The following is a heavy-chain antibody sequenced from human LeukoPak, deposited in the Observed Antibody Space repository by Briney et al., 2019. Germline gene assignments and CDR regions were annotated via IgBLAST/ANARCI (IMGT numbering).Heavy chain of an antibody. CDR1: GFTFSSYW. CDR3: ANTYYYDRSGYFPEAFDI. J-gene: IGHJ3*02. D-gene: IGHD3-22*01. Sequence: GGSLRLSCAASGFTFSSYWMSWVRQAPGKGLEWVANIKQDGSEKYYVDSVKGRITISRDNAKNSLYLQMDSLRAEDTAVYYCANTYYYDRSGYFPEAFDIWGQGTMVTVSS. CDR2: IKQDGSEK. V-gene: IGHV3-7*01.